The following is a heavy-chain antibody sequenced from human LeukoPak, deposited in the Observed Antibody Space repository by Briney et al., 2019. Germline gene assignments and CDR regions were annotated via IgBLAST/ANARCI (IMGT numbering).Heavy chain of an antibody. Sequence: PGGSLRLSCAASGFTFSSYSMNWVRQAPGKGLEWVSSISSSSSYIYYADSVKGRFTISRDNAKNSLYLQMNSLGAEDTAVYYCARFYGDYYGYYDYWGQGTLVTVSS. V-gene: IGHV3-21*01. CDR3: ARFYGDYYGYYDY. CDR2: ISSSSSYI. D-gene: IGHD4-17*01. CDR1: GFTFSSYS. J-gene: IGHJ4*02.